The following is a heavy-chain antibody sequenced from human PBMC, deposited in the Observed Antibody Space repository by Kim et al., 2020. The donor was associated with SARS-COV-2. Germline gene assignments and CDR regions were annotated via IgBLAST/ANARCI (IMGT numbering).Heavy chain of an antibody. J-gene: IGHJ6*02. CDR1: GFTFSSYW. CDR2: INSDGSST. Sequence: GGSLRLSCAASGFTFSSYWMHWVRQAPGKGLVWVSRINSDGSSTNYADSVKGRFTVSRDNAKDTLYLQMDSLRAEDSAVYYCARVFRVTLYSGLDGCGQG. CDR3: ARVFRVTLYSGLDG. D-gene: IGHD3-10*01. V-gene: IGHV3-74*01.